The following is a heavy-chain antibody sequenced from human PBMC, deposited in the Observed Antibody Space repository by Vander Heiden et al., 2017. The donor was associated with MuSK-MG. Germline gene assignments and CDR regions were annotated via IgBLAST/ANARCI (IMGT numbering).Heavy chain of an antibody. CDR1: GGPISRPS. CDR2: IYYSGST. Sequence: QVQLQESGPGLVKPPETLSLTCTVPGGPISRPSWSWIRQPPGKGLEGIGYIYYSGSTNYNPSLKSRVTISIDTSKNQFSLKVSSVTAADTAVYYCARPNDADAFDIWGQGTMVTVSS. J-gene: IGHJ3*02. CDR3: ARPNDADAFDI. V-gene: IGHV4-59*11.